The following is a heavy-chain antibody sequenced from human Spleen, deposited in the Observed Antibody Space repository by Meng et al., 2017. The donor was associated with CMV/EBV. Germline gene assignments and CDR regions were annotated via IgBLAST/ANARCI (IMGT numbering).Heavy chain of an antibody. CDR3: AKITIFGVASQPDWFDP. V-gene: IGHV3-7*01. CDR1: GFTFSSYA. CDR2: IKQDGSEK. J-gene: IGHJ5*02. Sequence: GESLKISCAASGFTFSSYAMSWVRQAPGKGLEWVANIKQDGSEKYYVDSVKGRFTISRDNAKNSLYLQMNSLRAEDTAVYYCAKITIFGVASQPDWFDPWGQGTLVTVSS. D-gene: IGHD3-3*01.